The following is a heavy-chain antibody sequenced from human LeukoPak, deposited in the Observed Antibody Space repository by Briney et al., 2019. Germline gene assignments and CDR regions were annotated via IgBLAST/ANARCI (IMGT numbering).Heavy chain of an antibody. CDR1: GGSISSYY. CDR3: ARDLAVGATTEYYFDY. Sequence: AETLSLTCTVSGGSISSYYWSWIRQPPGKGLEWIGYIFYTGSTNYNPSLKSRVTISVLTSKNRFSLKLSSVTAADTAVYYCARDLAVGATTEYYFDYWGQGTLVTVSS. CDR2: IFYTGST. J-gene: IGHJ4*02. D-gene: IGHD1-26*01. V-gene: IGHV4-59*12.